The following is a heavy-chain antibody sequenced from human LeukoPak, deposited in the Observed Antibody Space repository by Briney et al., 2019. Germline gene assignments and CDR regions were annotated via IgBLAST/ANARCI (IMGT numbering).Heavy chain of an antibody. Sequence: SETLSLTCTVSGYSISSGYYWGWIRQPPGKGLEWIGSIYHSGSTYYNPSLKSRVTISVDTSKNQFSLKLSSVTAADTAVYYCARIAAGATPSYWGQGTLVTVSS. D-gene: IGHD1-26*01. J-gene: IGHJ4*02. CDR1: GYSISSGYY. V-gene: IGHV4-38-2*02. CDR3: ARIAAGATPSY. CDR2: IYHSGST.